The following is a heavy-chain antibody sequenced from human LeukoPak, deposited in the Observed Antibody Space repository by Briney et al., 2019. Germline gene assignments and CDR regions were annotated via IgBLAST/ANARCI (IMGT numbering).Heavy chain of an antibody. CDR2: IRPDANDG. D-gene: IGHD7-27*01. CDR3: ARADWGLIDY. J-gene: IGHJ4*02. CDR1: GFTFSHYW. V-gene: IGHV3-7*01. Sequence: AGESLRLSCAASGFTFSHYWMAWVRQAPGKGLEWVAIIRPDANDGSYVDSVKGRFTISRDNAKNSLYLQLNSLRAEDTAVYFCARADWGLIDYWGQGALVTVSS.